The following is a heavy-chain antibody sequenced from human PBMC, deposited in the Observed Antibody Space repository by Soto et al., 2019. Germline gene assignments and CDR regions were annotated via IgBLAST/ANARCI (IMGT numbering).Heavy chain of an antibody. CDR2: INHSGST. CDR3: ARDEWLVNYYFDY. CDR1: GGSFSGYY. J-gene: IGHJ4*02. Sequence: SETLSLTCAVYGGSFSGYYWSWIRQPPGKGLEWIGEINHSGSTNYNPSLKSRVTISVDTSKNQFSLKLSSVTAADTAVYYCARDEWLVNYYFDYWGQGTLVTVS. D-gene: IGHD6-19*01. V-gene: IGHV4-34*01.